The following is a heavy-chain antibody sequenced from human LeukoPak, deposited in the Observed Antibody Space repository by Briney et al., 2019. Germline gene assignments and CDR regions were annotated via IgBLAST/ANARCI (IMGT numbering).Heavy chain of an antibody. CDR3: ANGGVGGMESGGYNWFDP. Sequence: GGSLRLSCAASGFTFSSYAMSWVRLAPGKGRDGVSAIIGNGRNTYYADSVRGRFAVSRDNSKNTLYLQMNSLRAEDTAVYYCANGGVGGMESGGYNWFDPWGTGTLVTVSS. V-gene: IGHV3-23*01. J-gene: IGHJ5*02. CDR1: GFTFSSYA. CDR2: IIGNGRNT. D-gene: IGHD3-16*01.